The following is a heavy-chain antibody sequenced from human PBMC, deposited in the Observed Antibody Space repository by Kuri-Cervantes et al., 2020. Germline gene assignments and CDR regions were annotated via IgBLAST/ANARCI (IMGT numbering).Heavy chain of an antibody. J-gene: IGHJ4*02. V-gene: IGHV3-30-3*01. CDR1: GFTFSSYA. CDR2: ISYDGSNK. CDR3: ARDQGTSPYDY. D-gene: IGHD2-2*01. Sequence: GESLKISCAASGFTFSSYAMHWVRQAPGKGLEWVAVISYDGSNKYYADSVKGRFTISRDNSKNTLYLQMNSLGAEDTAVYYCARDQGTSPYDYWGQGTLVTVSS.